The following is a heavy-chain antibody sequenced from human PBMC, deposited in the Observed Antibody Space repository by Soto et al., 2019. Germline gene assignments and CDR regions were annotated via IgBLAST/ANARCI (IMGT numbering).Heavy chain of an antibody. J-gene: IGHJ4*02. Sequence: ASVKVSCKASGYTFISYAMHWVRQAPGQRLEWMGWINAGNGNTKYSQKFQGRVTITRDTSASTAYMELSSLRSEDTALYYCARAVAVPADFDYWGQGTLVTVSS. CDR1: GYTFISYA. CDR3: ARAVAVPADFDY. D-gene: IGHD6-19*01. V-gene: IGHV1-3*01. CDR2: INAGNGNT.